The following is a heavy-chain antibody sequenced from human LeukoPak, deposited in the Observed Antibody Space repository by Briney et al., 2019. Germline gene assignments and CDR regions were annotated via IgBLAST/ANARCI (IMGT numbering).Heavy chain of an antibody. J-gene: IGHJ4*02. CDR1: GVTHRSYT. Sequence: PGGSLRLSCAASGVTHRSYTMNWVRQAPGKGLEGVANIKPEGSEKHYVDSVERRFTISRDNAKNSLYLHLNSLSPEDAAVYYCARASGFGSGRYRNTHLDSWGQGTLVTVSS. CDR3: ARASGFGSGRYRNTHLDS. CDR2: IKPEGSEK. V-gene: IGHV3-7*01. D-gene: IGHD3-10*01.